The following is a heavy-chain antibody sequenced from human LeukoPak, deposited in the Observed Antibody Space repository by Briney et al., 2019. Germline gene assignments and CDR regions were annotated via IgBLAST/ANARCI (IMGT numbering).Heavy chain of an antibody. CDR2: INHSGST. J-gene: IGHJ4*02. Sequence: SETLSLTCAVYGGSFSGYYWSWIRQPPGKGLEWIGEINHSGSTNYNPSLKSRVTISVDTSKNQFSLKLSSVTAADTAVYYCVRAVSLIQFDYWSQGTLVTVSS. V-gene: IGHV4-34*01. D-gene: IGHD2-21*01. CDR1: GGSFSGYY. CDR3: VRAVSLIQFDY.